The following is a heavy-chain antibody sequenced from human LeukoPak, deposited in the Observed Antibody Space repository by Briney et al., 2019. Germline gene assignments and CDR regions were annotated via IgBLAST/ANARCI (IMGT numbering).Heavy chain of an antibody. V-gene: IGHV4-4*07. CDR1: GGSISSYY. CDR3: ASHSRTTGYSSGWYPFDY. CDR2: IYTSGST. D-gene: IGHD6-19*01. Sequence: SETLSLTCTVSGGSISSYYWSWIRQPAGKGLEWIGRIYTSGSTNYNPSLKSRVTMSVDTSKNQFSLKLSSATAAGTAVYYCASHSRTTGYSSGWYPFDYWGQGTLVTVSS. J-gene: IGHJ4*02.